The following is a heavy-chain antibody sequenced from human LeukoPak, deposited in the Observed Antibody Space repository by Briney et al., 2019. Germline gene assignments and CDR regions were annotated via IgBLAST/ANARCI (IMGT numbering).Heavy chain of an antibody. Sequence: PGGSLRLSCAASGFTFSAFWMSWVRQAPGKGLEWVGNIKEDGSERHYVDSVKGRFTISRDNAENSLYLQMSSLRVEDTAVYYCARYTVPFCGGDCYSQFLDYWGQGALVTASP. CDR3: ARYTVPFCGGDCYSQFLDY. CDR2: IKEDGSER. V-gene: IGHV3-7*01. D-gene: IGHD2-21*01. CDR1: GFTFSAFW. J-gene: IGHJ4*02.